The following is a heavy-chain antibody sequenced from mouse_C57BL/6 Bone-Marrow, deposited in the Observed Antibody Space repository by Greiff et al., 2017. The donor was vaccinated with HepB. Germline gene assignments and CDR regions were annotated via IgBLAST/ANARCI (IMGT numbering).Heavy chain of an antibody. Sequence: VHVKQSGAELAKPGASVKLSCKASGYTFTSYWMHWVKQRPGQGLEWIGYINPSSGYTKYNQKFKDKATLTADKSSSTAYMQLSSLTYEDSAVYYCARSHYYYVSRFAYWGQGTLVTVSA. CDR2: INPSSGYT. J-gene: IGHJ3*01. V-gene: IGHV1-7*01. CDR3: ARSHYYYVSRFAY. D-gene: IGHD1-1*01. CDR1: GYTFTSYW.